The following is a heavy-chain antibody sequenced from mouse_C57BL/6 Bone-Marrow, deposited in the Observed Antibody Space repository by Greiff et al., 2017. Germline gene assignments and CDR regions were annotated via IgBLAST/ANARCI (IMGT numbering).Heavy chain of an antibody. D-gene: IGHD2-1*01. Sequence: QVQLQQPGAELVKPGASVKLSCKASGYTFTSYWMQWVKQRPGQGLEWIGEIDPSDSYTNYNQKFKGKATLTVDTSSSKAYMQLSSLTSEDSAVYYCAREDYGNYGFAYWGQGTLVTVSA. CDR1: GYTFTSYW. CDR3: AREDYGNYGFAY. J-gene: IGHJ3*01. CDR2: IDPSDSYT. V-gene: IGHV1-50*01.